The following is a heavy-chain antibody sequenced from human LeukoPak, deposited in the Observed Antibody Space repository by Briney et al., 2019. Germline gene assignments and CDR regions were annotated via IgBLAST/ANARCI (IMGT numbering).Heavy chain of an antibody. CDR3: ARHPSGSYSYYFDY. J-gene: IGHJ4*02. V-gene: IGHV4-59*01. CDR1: GGSISSYF. Sequence: PSETLSLTRIVPGGSISSYFWSWIRQPPGKGLEWIGYIYYSGSTNYNPSLKSRVTISVDTSRNQFSLRLSSVTSADTAVYYCARHPSGSYSYYFDYWGQGTLVTVSS. D-gene: IGHD1-26*01. CDR2: IYYSGST.